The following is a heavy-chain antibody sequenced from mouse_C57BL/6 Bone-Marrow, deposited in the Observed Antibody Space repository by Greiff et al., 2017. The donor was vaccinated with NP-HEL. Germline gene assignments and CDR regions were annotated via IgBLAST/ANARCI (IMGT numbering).Heavy chain of an antibody. CDR1: GYTFTDYE. V-gene: IGHV1-15*01. D-gene: IGHD1-1*01. Sequence: QVQLQQSGAELVRPGASVTLSCKASGYTFTDYEMHWVKQTPVHGLEWIGAIDPETGGTAYNQKFKGKAILTADKSSSTAYMELRSLTSEDSAVYYCTRRFPYYDGSSYYAMDYWGQGTSVTVSS. J-gene: IGHJ4*01. CDR3: TRRFPYYDGSSYYAMDY. CDR2: IDPETGGT.